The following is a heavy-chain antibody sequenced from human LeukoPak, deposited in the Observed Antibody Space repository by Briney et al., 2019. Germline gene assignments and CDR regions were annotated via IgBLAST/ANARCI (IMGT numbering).Heavy chain of an antibody. J-gene: IGHJ4*02. CDR1: GYSFTSYW. Sequence: GESLKISCKGSGYSFTSYWIGWVRQMPGKGLEWMGIIYPGDSDTRYSPSFQGQVTISADKSISTAYLQWSSLKAPDTAMYYCARYHSNGSGYYGLDYWGQGTLVTVSS. D-gene: IGHD3-22*01. V-gene: IGHV5-51*01. CDR2: IYPGDSDT. CDR3: ARYHSNGSGYYGLDY.